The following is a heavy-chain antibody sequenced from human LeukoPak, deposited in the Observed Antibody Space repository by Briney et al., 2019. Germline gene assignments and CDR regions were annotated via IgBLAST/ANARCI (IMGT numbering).Heavy chain of an antibody. D-gene: IGHD3-3*01. V-gene: IGHV3-23*01. CDR2: ISGSDTST. CDR3: AKEGYDFWSTYSRTHFDY. J-gene: IGHJ4*02. CDR1: GFTFSNYA. Sequence: GASLRLSCAASGFTFSNYAMNWVRQAPGKGLEWVSGISGSDTSTYYTDSVRGRFTISRDTSKNTLYPQMNSLRAEDTAVYYCAKEGYDFWSTYSRTHFDYWGQGTLVTVSS.